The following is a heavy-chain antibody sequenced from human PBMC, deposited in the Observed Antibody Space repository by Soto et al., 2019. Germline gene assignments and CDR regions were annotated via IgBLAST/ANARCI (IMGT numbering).Heavy chain of an antibody. J-gene: IGHJ5*02. CDR3: ARSYMVRGVANGFDP. CDR2: IYHSGST. Sequence: QVQLQESGPGLVKPSGTLSLTCAVSGGSISSSNWWSWVRQPPGKGLEWIGEIYHSGSTNYNPSLKSRVTISVGKSKNPFSLKLSSVTAADTAVYYCARSYMVRGVANGFDPWGQGTLVTVSS. D-gene: IGHD3-10*01. CDR1: GGSISSSNW. V-gene: IGHV4-4*02.